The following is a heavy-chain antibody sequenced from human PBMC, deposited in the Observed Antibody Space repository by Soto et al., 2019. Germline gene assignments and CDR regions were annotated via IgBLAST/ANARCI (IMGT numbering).Heavy chain of an antibody. CDR2: ISISGGNT. Sequence: PGGSLRLSCAASGFTFSTYAMNWVRQAPGKGLEWVSAISISGGNTYYADSVKGRSTISRDNSKNTLYLQMNSLRVEDTAIYYCAKEQAVSGTSHFDYWGQGTLVTVSS. J-gene: IGHJ4*02. V-gene: IGHV3-23*01. D-gene: IGHD6-19*01. CDR3: AKEQAVSGTSHFDY. CDR1: GFTFSTYA.